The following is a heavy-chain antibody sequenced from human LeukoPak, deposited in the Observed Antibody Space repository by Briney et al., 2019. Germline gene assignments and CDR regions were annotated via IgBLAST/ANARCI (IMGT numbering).Heavy chain of an antibody. CDR3: ARYASSYYYDSSGFWAFDI. D-gene: IGHD3-22*01. CDR1: GYSFTSFC. J-gene: IGHJ3*02. V-gene: IGHV5-10-1*01. Sequence: GESLKTSCKGPGYSFTSFCIGWVRQIPGKDLGIMGRIDSCYAYTNHRPSFQGHVTISADKSISTAYLQWSSLKASDTAMYYCARYASSYYYDSSGFWAFDIWGQGTMVTVSS. CDR2: IDSCYAYT.